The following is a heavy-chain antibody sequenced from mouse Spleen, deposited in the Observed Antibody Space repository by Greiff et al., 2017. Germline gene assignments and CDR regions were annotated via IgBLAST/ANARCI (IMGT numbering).Heavy chain of an antibody. CDR2: ISSGGSYT. CDR1: GFTFSSYA. D-gene: IGHD1-1*01. Sequence: EVQRVESGGGLVKPGGSLKLSCAASGFTFSSYAMSWVRQTPEKRLEWVATISSGGSYTYYPDSVKGRFTISRDNAKNTLYLQMSSLRSEDTAMYYCARLDLYGSETWFAYWGQGTLVTVSA. CDR3: ARLDLYGSETWFAY. J-gene: IGHJ3*01. V-gene: IGHV5-9-3*01.